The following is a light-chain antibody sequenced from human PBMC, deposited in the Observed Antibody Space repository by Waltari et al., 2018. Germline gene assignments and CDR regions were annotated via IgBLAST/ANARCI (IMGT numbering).Light chain of an antibody. Sequence: QSVLTQPPSVSGTPGQRVTISCSGSSSTIGSNFVYWYQQLPGTAPKLLIYKTNQRPSGVPDRFSGSKSGTSGSLAISGLRSEDEADYYCATWDDSLSGPVFGGGTKLTVL. V-gene: IGLV1-47*01. CDR1: SSTIGSNF. J-gene: IGLJ3*02. CDR3: ATWDDSLSGPV. CDR2: KTN.